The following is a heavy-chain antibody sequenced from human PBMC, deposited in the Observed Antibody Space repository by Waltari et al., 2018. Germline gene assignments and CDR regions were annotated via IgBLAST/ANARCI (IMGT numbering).Heavy chain of an antibody. CDR3: ARVYSDSSGYRGEAFDY. D-gene: IGHD3-22*01. CDR2: IYHSGST. CDR1: GGSISSSNW. V-gene: IGHV4-4*02. J-gene: IGHJ4*02. Sequence: QVQLQASGPGLVKPSGTLSLTCAVSGGSISSSNWLSWVRHPPGKGLEWIGEIYHSGSTNYNPSLKSRVTISVDKSKNQFSLKLSSVTAADTAVYYCARVYSDSSGYRGEAFDYWGQGTLVTVSS.